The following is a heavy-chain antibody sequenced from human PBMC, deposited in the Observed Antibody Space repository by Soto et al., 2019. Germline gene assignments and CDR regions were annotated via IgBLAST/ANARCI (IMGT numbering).Heavy chain of an antibody. J-gene: IGHJ5*02. CDR3: ARDPTSYCSGGSCYP. D-gene: IGHD2-15*01. CDR2: IYSGGST. Sequence: EVPLVESGGGLVQPGGSLRLSCAASGFTVSSNYMSWVRQAPGKGLEWVSVIYSGGSTYYADSVKGRFTISRDNSKNTLYLQMNSLRAEDTAVYYCARDPTSYCSGGSCYPWGQGTLVTVSS. V-gene: IGHV3-66*01. CDR1: GFTVSSNY.